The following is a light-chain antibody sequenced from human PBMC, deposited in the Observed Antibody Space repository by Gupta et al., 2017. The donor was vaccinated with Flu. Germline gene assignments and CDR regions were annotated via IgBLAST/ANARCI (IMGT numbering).Light chain of an antibody. J-gene: IGKJ1*01. Sequence: DIQMTQSPPTLSASVGDRVTITCRASQSVKNWLVWFQQKPGKAPKILIYAASNLDSGVPSRFSGGGSGTEFTLTISSLQPDDFATYYCQQYSLYPWTFGQGTKVEI. V-gene: IGKV1-5*03. CDR2: AAS. CDR3: QQYSLYPWT. CDR1: QSVKNW.